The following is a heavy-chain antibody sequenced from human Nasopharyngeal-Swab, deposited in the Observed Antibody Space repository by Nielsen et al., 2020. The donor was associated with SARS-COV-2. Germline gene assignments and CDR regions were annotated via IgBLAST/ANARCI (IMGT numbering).Heavy chain of an antibody. D-gene: IGHD6-19*01. CDR3: TRAELGAVAGVYYFDY. CDR2: IRSKAYGGTT. V-gene: IGHV3-49*02. J-gene: IGHJ4*02. Sequence: VRQMPGKGLVWVGFIRSKAYGGTTEYAASVKGRFTISRDDSKSIAYLQMNSLKTEDTAVYYCTRAELGAVAGVYYFDYWGQGTLVTVSS.